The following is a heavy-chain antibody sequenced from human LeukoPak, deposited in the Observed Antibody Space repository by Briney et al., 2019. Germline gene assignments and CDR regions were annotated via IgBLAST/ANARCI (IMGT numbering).Heavy chain of an antibody. J-gene: IGHJ5*02. CDR1: GFTFDDYA. CDR3: AKDRPSAYGGYCSSGSCYGNWFDP. Sequence: GGSLRLSCAASGFTFDDYAMHWVRQAPGKGLGWDSLIGGDGVSTYYADSVKGRFTISRDNSKNSLHLQMNSLRTEDTALYYCAKDRPSAYGGYCSSGSCYGNWFDPWGQGTLVTVSS. D-gene: IGHD2-15*01. V-gene: IGHV3-43*02. CDR2: IGGDGVST.